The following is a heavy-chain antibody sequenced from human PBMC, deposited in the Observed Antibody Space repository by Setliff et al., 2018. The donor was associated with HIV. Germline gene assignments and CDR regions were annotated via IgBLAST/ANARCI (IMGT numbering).Heavy chain of an antibody. Sequence: GGSLRLSCAGFGFAFSVYWMRWVRQAPGKGLVWVARIYSDRSSTTNADSVKGRFTISRDNVKNTLYLQMNSLRAEDTAVYYCADDKATSCWFTARLDYWGQGALVTVSS. J-gene: IGHJ4*02. CDR3: ADDKATSCWFTARLDY. V-gene: IGHV3-74*01. CDR1: GFAFSVYW. D-gene: IGHD2-2*01. CDR2: IYSDRSST.